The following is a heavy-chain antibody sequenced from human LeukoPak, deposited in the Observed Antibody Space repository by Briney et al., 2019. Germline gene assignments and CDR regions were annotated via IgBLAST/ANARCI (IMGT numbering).Heavy chain of an antibody. Sequence: GGSLRLSCAASRFTFSSYAMSWVRQAPGKGLEWVSAISGSGGSTYYADSVEGRFTISRDNSKKTLYLQMNSLRAEDTAVYYCARDVTPDWYFDLWGRGTLVTVSS. J-gene: IGHJ2*01. CDR2: ISGSGGST. CDR3: ARDVTPDWYFDL. CDR1: RFTFSSYA. V-gene: IGHV3-23*01. D-gene: IGHD1-14*01.